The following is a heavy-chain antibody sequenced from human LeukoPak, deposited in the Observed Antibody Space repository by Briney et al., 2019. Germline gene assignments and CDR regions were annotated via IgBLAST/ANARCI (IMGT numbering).Heavy chain of an antibody. D-gene: IGHD2-2*02. CDR2: ISGSGGST. J-gene: IGHJ4*02. V-gene: IGHV3-23*01. CDR3: AKSLGYCSSTSCYTDSY. CDR1: GFTFSSYA. Sequence: PGGSLRLSCAASGFTFSSYAMSWVRQAPGKGLEWVSAISGSGGSTYYADSVKGRFTISRDNSKNTLYLQMNSLGAEDTAVYYCAKSLGYCSSTSCYTDSYWGQGTLVTVSS.